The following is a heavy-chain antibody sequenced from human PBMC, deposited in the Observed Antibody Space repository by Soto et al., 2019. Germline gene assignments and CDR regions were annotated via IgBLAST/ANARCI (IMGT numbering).Heavy chain of an antibody. CDR3: AREAAADSGMDV. Sequence: QVQLVESGGGVVQPGRSLRLSCAASGFTFSSYAMHWVSQAPGKGLEWVAVISYDGSNKYYADSVKGRFTISRDNSKNTLYLQMNSLRAEDTAVYYCAREAAADSGMDVWGQGTTVTVSS. CDR1: GFTFSSYA. D-gene: IGHD6-13*01. J-gene: IGHJ6*02. V-gene: IGHV3-30-3*01. CDR2: ISYDGSNK.